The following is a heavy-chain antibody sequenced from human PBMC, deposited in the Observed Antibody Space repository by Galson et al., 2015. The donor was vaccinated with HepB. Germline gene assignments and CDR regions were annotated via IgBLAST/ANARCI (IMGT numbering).Heavy chain of an antibody. CDR3: ARDQKGVRWFGELWYYGMDV. V-gene: IGHV3-7*03. J-gene: IGHJ6*02. Sequence: SLRLSCAASGFTFSSYWMSWVRQAPGKGLEWVADIKQDGSEKYYVDSVKGRFTISRDNAKNSLYLQMNSLRAEDTAVYYCARDQKGVRWFGELWYYGMDVWGQGTTVTVSS. CDR1: GFTFSSYW. D-gene: IGHD3-10*01. CDR2: IKQDGSEK.